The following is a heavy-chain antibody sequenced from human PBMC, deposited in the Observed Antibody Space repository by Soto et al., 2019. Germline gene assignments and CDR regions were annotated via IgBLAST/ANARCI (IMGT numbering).Heavy chain of an antibody. V-gene: IGHV1-69*02. Sequence: SVKVSCKASGGTFSSYTISWVRQAPGQGLEWMGRIIPILGIANYAQKFQGRVTITADKSTSTAYMELSSLRSEDTAVYYCARARSMKDYMEVWGKGTTVTVSS. CDR3: ARARSMKDYMEV. J-gene: IGHJ6*03. CDR1: GGTFSSYT. CDR2: IIPILGIA. D-gene: IGHD4-17*01.